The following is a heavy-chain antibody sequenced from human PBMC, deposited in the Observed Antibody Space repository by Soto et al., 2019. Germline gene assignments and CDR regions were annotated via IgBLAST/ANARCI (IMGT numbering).Heavy chain of an antibody. CDR3: ARLTTIFGVVIERPFDY. Sequence: SETLSLTCTVSGGSSSSSSYYWGWIRQPPGKGLEWIGSIYYSGSTYYNPSLKSRVTISVDTSKNQPSLKLSSVTAADTAVYYCARLTTIFGVVIERPFDYWGQGTLVTVSS. V-gene: IGHV4-39*01. J-gene: IGHJ4*02. D-gene: IGHD3-3*01. CDR2: IYYSGST. CDR1: GGSSSSSSYY.